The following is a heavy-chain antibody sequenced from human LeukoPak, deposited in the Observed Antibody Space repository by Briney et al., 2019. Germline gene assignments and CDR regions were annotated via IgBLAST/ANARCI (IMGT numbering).Heavy chain of an antibody. CDR3: ASAIAEDFYYYYMDV. Sequence: PSETLSLTCTVSGGSISSSYWTWIRQAPGKGLERIGYIYYSGSTNYNPSLKSRVTISVDTSKNQFSLNLSSVTAADTAVYYCASAIAEDFYYYYMDVWGKGTTVTVSS. CDR1: GGSISSSY. D-gene: IGHD1-14*01. V-gene: IGHV4-59*01. J-gene: IGHJ6*03. CDR2: IYYSGST.